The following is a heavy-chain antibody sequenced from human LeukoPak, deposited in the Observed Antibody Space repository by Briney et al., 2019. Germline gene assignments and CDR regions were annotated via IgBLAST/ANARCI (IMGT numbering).Heavy chain of an antibody. CDR1: GFTVSSNY. D-gene: IGHD3-22*01. CDR2: IYSGGST. J-gene: IGHJ6*02. CDR3: ARETYYYDSSGYGGYGMDV. Sequence: GGSLRLSCAASGFTVSSNYMSWVRQAPGKGLEWVSVIYSGGSTYYADSVKGRFTISRDNSKNTLYLQMNSLRAEDTAVYYCARETYYYDSSGYGGYGMDVWGQGTTVTVSS. V-gene: IGHV3-53*01.